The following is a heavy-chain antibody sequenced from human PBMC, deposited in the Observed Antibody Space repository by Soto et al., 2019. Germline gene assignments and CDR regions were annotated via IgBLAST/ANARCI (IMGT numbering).Heavy chain of an antibody. J-gene: IGHJ3*02. CDR1: GYTFTSYG. D-gene: IGHD5-18*01. Sequence: GASVKVSCKASGYTFTSYGISWVRQAPGQGLEWMGWISAYNGNTNYAQKLQGRVTMNTDTSTSTAYMELRSLRSDDTAVYYCASSESGYSYGYGAFDIWGQGTMVTVSS. CDR2: ISAYNGNT. V-gene: IGHV1-18*04. CDR3: ASSESGYSYGYGAFDI.